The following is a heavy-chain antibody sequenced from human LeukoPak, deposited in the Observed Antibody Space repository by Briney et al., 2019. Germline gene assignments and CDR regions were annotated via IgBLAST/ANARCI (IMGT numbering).Heavy chain of an antibody. CDR1: GYTFTGYY. Sequence: ASVKVSCKASGYTFTGYYMHWVRQAPGQGLEWMGWINPNSGGTNYAQKFQGRVTTTRDTSISTAYMELSRLRSDDTAVYHCARALQVAAQLEDAFDIWGQGTMVTVSS. D-gene: IGHD6-6*01. V-gene: IGHV1-2*02. CDR3: ARALQVAAQLEDAFDI. CDR2: INPNSGGT. J-gene: IGHJ3*02.